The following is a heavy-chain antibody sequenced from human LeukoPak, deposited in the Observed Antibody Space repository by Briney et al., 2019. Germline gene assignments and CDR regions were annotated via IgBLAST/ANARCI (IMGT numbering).Heavy chain of an antibody. J-gene: IGHJ3*02. CDR3: AKDPLYYYAVALDAFDI. Sequence: GGSLRLSCAASGFTFSSYAMSWVRQAPGKGLEWVSAISGSGGSTYYADSVKGRFTISRDNSKNTLYLQMNSLSAEDTAVYYCAKDPLYYYAVALDAFDIWGQGTMVTVSS. CDR1: GFTFSSYA. CDR2: ISGSGGST. D-gene: IGHD3-10*01. V-gene: IGHV3-23*01.